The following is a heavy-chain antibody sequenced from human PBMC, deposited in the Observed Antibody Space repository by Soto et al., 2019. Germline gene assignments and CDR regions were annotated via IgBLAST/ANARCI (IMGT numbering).Heavy chain of an antibody. CDR2: IIPIFGTA. CDR1: EGTFSSYA. CDR3: ARARRGYSYGRDAFDI. V-gene: IGHV1-69*13. Sequence: GASVKVSCKASEGTFSSYAISWVRQAPGQGLEWMGGIIPIFGTANYAQKFQGRVTITADESTSTAYMELSSLRSEDTAVYYCARARRGYSYGRDAFDIWGQGTMVTVSS. D-gene: IGHD5-18*01. J-gene: IGHJ3*02.